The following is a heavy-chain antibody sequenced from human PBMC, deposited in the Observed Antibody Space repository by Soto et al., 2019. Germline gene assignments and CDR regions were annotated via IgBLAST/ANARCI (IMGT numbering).Heavy chain of an antibody. CDR3: ARKHSLDYIRWGLDP. CDR2: INPKSDDT. J-gene: IGHJ5*02. D-gene: IGHD4-4*01. CDR1: GSSFSDNQ. V-gene: IGHV1-2*02. Sequence: ASVKVSCKASGSSFSDNQIHWLRRAPGQGLEWMGRINPKSDDTDYAQKFQGRVTMTRDTSIDTAYLGLTGLTSDETAIYYCARKHSLDYIRWGLDPWGQGTLVTVSS.